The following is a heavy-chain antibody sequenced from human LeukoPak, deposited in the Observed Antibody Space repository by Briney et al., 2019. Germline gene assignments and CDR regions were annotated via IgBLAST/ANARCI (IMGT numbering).Heavy chain of an antibody. V-gene: IGHV4-39*01. Sequence: SETLSLTCTVSGGSISISNYYWRWIRQPPGRGLEWIGSIAFSGTSYNLSLKSRLTISVDTSKNHFPLNLRSVTAADTAVYYCARRTSNPVGAIDYWGQGTLVTVSS. J-gene: IGHJ4*02. CDR1: GGSISISNYY. CDR2: IAFSGT. CDR3: ARRTSNPVGAIDY. D-gene: IGHD1-26*01.